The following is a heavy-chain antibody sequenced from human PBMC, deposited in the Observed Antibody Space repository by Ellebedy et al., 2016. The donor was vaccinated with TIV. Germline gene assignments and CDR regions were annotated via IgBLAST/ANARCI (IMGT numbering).Heavy chain of an antibody. CDR2: IYYSGST. CDR3: MRSLEDQLEAFDI. Sequence: SETLSLTXTVSRGSVSSGSYYWSWIRQPPGKGLEWIGYIYYSGSTKYNPSLKSRVTISVDTSKKQISLKLRSVTAADTAVYYCMRSLEDQLEAFDIWGQGTTATVSS. J-gene: IGHJ3*02. V-gene: IGHV4-61*01. D-gene: IGHD1-1*01. CDR1: RGSVSSGSYY.